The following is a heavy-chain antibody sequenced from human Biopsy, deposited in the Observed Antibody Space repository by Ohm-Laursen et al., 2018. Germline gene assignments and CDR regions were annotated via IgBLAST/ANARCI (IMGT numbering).Heavy chain of an antibody. CDR1: RDSFINYW. V-gene: IGHV5-51*03. CDR3: VRPESPRHCSGGYCATGWFDS. CDR2: IYPEDSDT. J-gene: IGHJ5*01. D-gene: IGHD2-15*01. Sequence: GESLKISCKGSRDSFINYWIGWVRQMPGKGLGYMGIIYPEDSDTRYSPSFQGQVIISVDMSISTAYLQWSSLKASDSGMYYCVRPESPRHCSGGYCATGWFDSWGQGTLVTVSS.